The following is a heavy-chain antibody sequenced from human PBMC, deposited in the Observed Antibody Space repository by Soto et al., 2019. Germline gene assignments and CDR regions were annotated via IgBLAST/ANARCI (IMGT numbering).Heavy chain of an antibody. D-gene: IGHD3-10*01. Sequence: ASVKVSCKASGYTFTIYGISWVRQAPGQGLEWMGWISAYNGNTNYAQKLQGRVTMTTDTSTSTAYMELRSLRSDDTAVYYCASSAVSYYYGSGSALFDYWGQGTLVTVSS. CDR2: ISAYNGNT. CDR3: ASSAVSYYYGSGSALFDY. V-gene: IGHV1-18*01. CDR1: GYTFTIYG. J-gene: IGHJ4*02.